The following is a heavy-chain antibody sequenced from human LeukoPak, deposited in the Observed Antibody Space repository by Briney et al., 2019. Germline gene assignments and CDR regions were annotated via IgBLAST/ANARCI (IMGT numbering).Heavy chain of an antibody. CDR1: GGSFSGYY. V-gene: IGHV4-34*01. CDR3: ARLESGYYDAFDI. D-gene: IGHD5-12*01. CDR2: INHSGST. J-gene: IGHJ3*02. Sequence: SETLSLTCAVYGGSFSGYYWSWIRQPPGKGLEWIGEINHSGSTNYNPSLKSRVTISVDTSKNQFSLKLSSVTAADTAVYYCARLESGYYDAFDIWGQGTMVTVSS.